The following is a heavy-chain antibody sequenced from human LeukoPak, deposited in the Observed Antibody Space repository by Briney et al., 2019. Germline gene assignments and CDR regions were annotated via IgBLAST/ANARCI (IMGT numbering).Heavy chain of an antibody. CDR1: GGSISSYY. Sequence: SETLSLACTVSGGSISSYYWSWIRQPPGKGLEWIGYIYYSGSTNYNPSLKSRVTISVDTSKNQFSLKLSSVTAADTAVYYCARLPDQGSSGRAYDYWGQGTLVTVSS. D-gene: IGHD6-19*01. J-gene: IGHJ4*02. V-gene: IGHV4-59*01. CDR3: ARLPDQGSSGRAYDY. CDR2: IYYSGST.